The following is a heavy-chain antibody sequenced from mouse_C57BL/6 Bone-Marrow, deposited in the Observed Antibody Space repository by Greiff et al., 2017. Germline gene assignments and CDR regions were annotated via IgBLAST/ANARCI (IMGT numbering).Heavy chain of an antibody. CDR3: GRRGVTTRAYFGY. D-gene: IGHD2-2*01. CDR2: INPGSGGT. J-gene: IGHJ2*01. V-gene: IGHV1-54*01. Sequence: QVQLQQSGAELVRPGTSVKVSCKASGYAFTNYLIEWVKQRPGQGLEWIGVINPGSGGTNYNEKFKGKATLTADKSSRTAYMQLSSLTSEDSAVYVGGRRGVTTRAYFGYWGQGTTLTVAS. CDR1: GYAFTNYL.